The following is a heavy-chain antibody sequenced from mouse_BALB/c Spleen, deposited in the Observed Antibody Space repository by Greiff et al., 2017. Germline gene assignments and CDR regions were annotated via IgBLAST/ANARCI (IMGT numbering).Heavy chain of an antibody. Sequence: EVKLMESGGGLVKPGGSLKLSCAASGFTFSDYYMYWVRQTPEKRLEWVATISDGGSYTYYPDSVKGRFTISRDNAKNNLYLQMSSLKSEDTAMYDCASSLTGTREAWFAYWGQGTLVTVSA. CDR1: GFTFSDYY. V-gene: IGHV5-4*02. J-gene: IGHJ3*01. CDR2: ISDGGSYT. CDR3: ASSLTGTREAWFAY. D-gene: IGHD4-1*01.